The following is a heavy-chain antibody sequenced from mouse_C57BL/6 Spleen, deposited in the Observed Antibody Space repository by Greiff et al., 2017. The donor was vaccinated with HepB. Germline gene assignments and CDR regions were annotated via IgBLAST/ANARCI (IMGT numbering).Heavy chain of an antibody. Sequence: QVQLQQPGAELVKPGASVKLSCKASGYSFTSYWMHWVKQRPGQGLEWIGMICPNSGSTNYKEKFNSKATLTVDKSSSTAYMQLSSLTSEDSAVYYCARLKGANEVAWFAYWGQGTLVTVSA. D-gene: IGHD3-1*01. CDR2: ICPNSGST. CDR3: ARLKGANEVAWFAY. CDR1: GYSFTSYW. J-gene: IGHJ3*01. V-gene: IGHV1-64*01.